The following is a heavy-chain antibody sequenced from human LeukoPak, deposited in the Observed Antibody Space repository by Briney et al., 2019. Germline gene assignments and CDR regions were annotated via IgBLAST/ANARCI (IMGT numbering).Heavy chain of an antibody. Sequence: SETLSLTCAVYGGSFSGYYWSWIRQPPGKGLEWIGENNHSGSTNYNPSLKSRVTISVDTSKNQFSLKLSSVTAADTAVYYCARRLFWVLKWGQGTLVTVSS. CDR3: ARRLFWVLK. D-gene: IGHD2-8*02. CDR2: NNHSGST. J-gene: IGHJ4*02. CDR1: GGSFSGYY. V-gene: IGHV4-34*01.